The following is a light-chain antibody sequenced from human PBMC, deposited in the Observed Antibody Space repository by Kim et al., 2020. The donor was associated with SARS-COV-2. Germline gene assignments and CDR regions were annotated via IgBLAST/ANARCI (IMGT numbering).Light chain of an antibody. CDR2: LGS. CDR3: MQALQTRT. J-gene: IGKJ2*01. Sequence: DIVMTQSPLSLPVTPGEPASISCRSSQSLLHSNGYNYLDWYLQKPGQSPQLLIYLGSNRASGVPDRFSGSGSGTDFTLKISRVEADDVGVYYCMQALQTRTFGQGTKLEI. V-gene: IGKV2-28*01. CDR1: QSLLHSNGYNY.